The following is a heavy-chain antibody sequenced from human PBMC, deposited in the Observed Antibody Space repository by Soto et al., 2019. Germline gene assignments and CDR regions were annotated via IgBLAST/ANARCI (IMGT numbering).Heavy chain of an antibody. CDR2: INSDGSST. Sequence: GGSLRLSCAASGFTFSSYWMHWVRQAPGKGLVWVSRINSDGSSTSYADSVKGRFTISRDNAKNTLYLQMNSLRAEDTAVYYCARDLESSSSGWYNSWDWFDPWGQGTLVTVSS. D-gene: IGHD6-19*01. V-gene: IGHV3-74*01. CDR3: ARDLESSSSGWYNSWDWFDP. J-gene: IGHJ5*02. CDR1: GFTFSSYW.